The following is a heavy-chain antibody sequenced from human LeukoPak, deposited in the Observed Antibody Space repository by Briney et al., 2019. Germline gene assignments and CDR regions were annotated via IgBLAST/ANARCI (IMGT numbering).Heavy chain of an antibody. J-gene: IGHJ6*02. CDR1: GFAFSSYG. CDR2: ISYDGSNK. Sequence: PVGSLRLSCAASGFAFSSYGMHWVRQAPGKGLEWVSFISYDGSNKYYADSVKGRFTISRGNSKNTLYLQMNSLRAEDTAVYYCAKVDHYGPGSPPLYGMDVWGQGTTVTVSS. CDR3: AKVDHYGPGSPPLYGMDV. V-gene: IGHV3-30*18. D-gene: IGHD3-10*01.